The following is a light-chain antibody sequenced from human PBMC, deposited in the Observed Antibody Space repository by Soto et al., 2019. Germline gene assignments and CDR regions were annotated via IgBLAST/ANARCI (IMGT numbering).Light chain of an antibody. CDR2: WAS. CDR1: QSVLYSSNNKNY. V-gene: IGKV4-1*01. Sequence: DIVMTQSPDSLAVSLGERATINCKSSQSVLYSSNNKNYLAWYQQKPGQPPKLLIYWASTREPGVPDRFSGSGSGTDFTLTISSLQAEDVAVYYCQQYYGTPLTFGQGTKLEIK. J-gene: IGKJ2*01. CDR3: QQYYGTPLT.